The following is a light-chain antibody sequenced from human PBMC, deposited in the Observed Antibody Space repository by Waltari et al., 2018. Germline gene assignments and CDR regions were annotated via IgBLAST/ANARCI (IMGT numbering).Light chain of an antibody. CDR3: CSYGGFYNWV. V-gene: IGLV2-11*01. Sequence: QSALTQPRSVSVSPGQSVTISCTGTSDDVGGSNYVSWYQHHPGKAPKLIIYDVNKRPSGVPYRFSGAKSGNTASLTISGLQSEYEAEYHCCSYGGFYNWVFGGGTKLTVL. CDR2: DVN. J-gene: IGLJ2*01. CDR1: SDDVGGSNY.